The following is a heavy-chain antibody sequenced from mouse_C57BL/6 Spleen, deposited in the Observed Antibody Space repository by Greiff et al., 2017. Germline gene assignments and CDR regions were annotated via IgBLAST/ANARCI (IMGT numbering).Heavy chain of an antibody. CDR1: GFTFTDYY. J-gene: IGHJ4*01. Sequence: EVKLMESGGGLVQPGGSLSLSCAASGFTFTDYYMGWVRQPPGKALEWLGFIRNKANGYTTEYSASVKGRFTISRDNSQSILYLQMNALRAEDSATYDCARSPSYYDYENYAMDYWGQGTSVTVSS. CDR3: ARSPSYYDYENYAMDY. V-gene: IGHV7-3*01. CDR2: IRNKANGYTT. D-gene: IGHD2-4*01.